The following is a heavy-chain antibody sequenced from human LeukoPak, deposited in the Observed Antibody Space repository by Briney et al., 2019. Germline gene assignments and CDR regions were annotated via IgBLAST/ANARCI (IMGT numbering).Heavy chain of an antibody. CDR2: ISSSSSYI. J-gene: IGHJ4*02. Sequence: GGSLRLSCAASGFTFSSYSMNWVRQAPGKGLEWVSSISSSSSYIYYADSVKGRFTISRDNAKNSLYPQMNSLRAEDTAVYYCARVASKYDILTGFLDYWGQGTLVTVSS. V-gene: IGHV3-21*01. CDR1: GFTFSSYS. D-gene: IGHD3-9*01. CDR3: ARVASKYDILTGFLDY.